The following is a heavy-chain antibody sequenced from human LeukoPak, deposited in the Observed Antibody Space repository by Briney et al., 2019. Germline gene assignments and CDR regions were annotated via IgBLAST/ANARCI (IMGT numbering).Heavy chain of an antibody. Sequence: GGSLRLSCAASGFTFSDHYMDWVRQSPGKGLGWVGRTKNKANSYTTEYAASVKGRFIISRDASKNSLYLQMNSLKTEDTAVYYCARGSDYYSSGTSYGMDVWGQGTTVTVSS. CDR1: GFTFSDHY. J-gene: IGHJ6*02. V-gene: IGHV3-72*01. D-gene: IGHD3-10*01. CDR2: TKNKANSYTT. CDR3: ARGSDYYSSGTSYGMDV.